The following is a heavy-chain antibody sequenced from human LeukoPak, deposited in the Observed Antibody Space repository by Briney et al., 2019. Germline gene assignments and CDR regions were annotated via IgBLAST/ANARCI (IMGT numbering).Heavy chain of an antibody. CDR2: INHSGST. V-gene: IGHV4-34*01. J-gene: IGHJ4*02. CDR3: ARGPGVGIDY. D-gene: IGHD3-10*01. Sequence: SETLSLTCAVYGGSLSGYYWSWIRQPPGKGLEWIGEINHSGSTNYNPSLKSRVTISVDTSKNQFSLKLSSVTAADTAVYYCARGPGVGIDYWGQGTLVTVSS. CDR1: GGSLSGYY.